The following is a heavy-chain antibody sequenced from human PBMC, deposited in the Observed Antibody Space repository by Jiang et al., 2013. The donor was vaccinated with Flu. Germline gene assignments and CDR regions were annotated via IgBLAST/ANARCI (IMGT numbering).Heavy chain of an antibody. CDR2: ISLNSITI. V-gene: IGHV3-48*02. J-gene: IGHJ4*02. CDR3: ARDPGAYIDY. CDR1: GFTFGHYS. D-gene: IGHD1-14*01. Sequence: VQLVESGGGLIQPGGSLRLSCAGSGFTFGHYSMNWVRQTPGKGLEWISYISLNSITIYYADSVKGRFTISRDNAKNSLFLQMDSLRDEDTAVYYCARDPGAYIDYWGLGNPGHRLL.